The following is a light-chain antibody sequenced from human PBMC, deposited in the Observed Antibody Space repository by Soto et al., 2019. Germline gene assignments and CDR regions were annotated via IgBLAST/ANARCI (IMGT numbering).Light chain of an antibody. CDR1: QSVTSSY. CDR2: GAS. J-gene: IGKJ1*01. Sequence: EMVLTQSPGTLSLSPGGRATLSCRASQSVTSSYLAWYQLKPGQAPRLLIYGASSRATGIPDRFSGSGSGTDFTLTISRLDPEDFAVYFCQQYGSSPRTFGQGTKVDIK. V-gene: IGKV3-20*01. CDR3: QQYGSSPRT.